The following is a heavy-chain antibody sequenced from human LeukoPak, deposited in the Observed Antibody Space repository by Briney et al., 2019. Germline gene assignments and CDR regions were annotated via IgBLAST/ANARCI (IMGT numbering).Heavy chain of an antibody. V-gene: IGHV5-51*01. CDR3: ARLNDGFDI. CDR2: IDPGDSET. Sequence: GESLKISCKGSGYRFTRYWIAWVRQMPGKGLQWMGIIDPGDSETRYSPSFKGQVTITAGKSISTAYLQWSSLKASDTAMYYCARLNDGFDIWGQGAMVIVSS. J-gene: IGHJ3*02. CDR1: GYRFTRYW.